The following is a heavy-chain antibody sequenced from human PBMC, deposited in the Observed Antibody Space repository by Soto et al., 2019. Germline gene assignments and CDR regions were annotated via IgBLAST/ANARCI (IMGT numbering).Heavy chain of an antibody. Sequence: QVQLVESGGGLVKPGGSLRLSCAASGFTFSDYYMSWIRQAPGKGLEWVSYISSSGSTIYYADSVKGRFTISRDNAKNSLYLQMTSLRAEDPAVYYCAGENDFAGSPAGDYVGFFWGQGTLVPVSS. CDR3: AGENDFAGSPAGDYVGFF. V-gene: IGHV3-11*01. J-gene: IGHJ4*02. D-gene: IGHD4-17*01. CDR1: GFTFSDYY. CDR2: ISSSGSTI.